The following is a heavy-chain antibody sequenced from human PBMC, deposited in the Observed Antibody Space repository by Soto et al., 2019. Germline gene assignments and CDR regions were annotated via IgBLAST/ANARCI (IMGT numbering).Heavy chain of an antibody. Sequence: SETLSLTCAVSGDSISSGGHSWSWIRQPPGKGLEWIGYIYHSGSTYYNPSLRSRVTISVDPSENQFSLDMTSVTAADTAVYYCAREGSRGGYYYYAMDVWGPGITVTVSS. CDR2: IYHSGST. D-gene: IGHD3-10*01. J-gene: IGHJ6*02. V-gene: IGHV4-30-2*01. CDR3: AREGSRGGYYYYAMDV. CDR1: GDSISSGGHS.